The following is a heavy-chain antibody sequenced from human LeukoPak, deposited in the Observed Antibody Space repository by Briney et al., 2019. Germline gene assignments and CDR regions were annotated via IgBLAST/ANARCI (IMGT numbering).Heavy chain of an antibody. V-gene: IGHV3-11*01. D-gene: IGHD2-2*01. CDR2: ISCTGSTI. Sequence: NPGGSLRLSCAASGFTFSDYYVSWIRQAPGKGREGGSDISCTGSTIYYADSVKGRFTISRDNAKHSLYLQMNSLRGGDTGVFLCARPYDFDYWGQGTLVTVSS. CDR1: GFTFSDYY. CDR3: ARPYDFDY. J-gene: IGHJ4*02.